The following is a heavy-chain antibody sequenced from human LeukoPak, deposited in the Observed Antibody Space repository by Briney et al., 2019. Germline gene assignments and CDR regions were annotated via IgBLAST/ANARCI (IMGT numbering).Heavy chain of an antibody. CDR1: GGSISSYY. V-gene: IGHV4-59*01. CDR2: IYYSGST. J-gene: IGHJ4*02. Sequence: SETLSLTCTVSGGSISSYYWSWIRQPPGKGLEWIGYIYYSGSTNYNPSLKSRVTISVDTSKNQFPLKLSSVTAADTAVYYCAIGSDSSGGDYWGQGTLVTVSS. CDR3: AIGSDSSGGDY. D-gene: IGHD6-19*01.